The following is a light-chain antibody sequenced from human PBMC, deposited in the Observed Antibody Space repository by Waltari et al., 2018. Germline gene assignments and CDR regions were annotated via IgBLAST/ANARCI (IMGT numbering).Light chain of an antibody. V-gene: IGKV2D-29*02. J-gene: IGKJ1*01. Sequence: IVMTQAPLSLSVTPGQPASMSCKSSQSLLHSDGRARLYWYVHKPGQSPQLLIHEVSNRFSGVTDRFSGSGSGTDFTLKISRVEAEDVGVYFCMQNIQLPTFGQGTKVEIE. CDR2: EVS. CDR3: MQNIQLPT. CDR1: QSLLHSDGRAR.